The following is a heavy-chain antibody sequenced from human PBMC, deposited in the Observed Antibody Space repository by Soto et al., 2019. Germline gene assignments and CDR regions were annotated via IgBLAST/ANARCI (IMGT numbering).Heavy chain of an antibody. CDR1: GFTFSSYS. CDR3: ARDFGELRGYGDYVSDAFDI. D-gene: IGHD4-17*01. J-gene: IGHJ3*02. CDR2: ISSSSSYI. Sequence: PGGSLRLSCAASGFTFSSYSMNWVRQAPGKGLEWVSSISSSSSYIYYADSVKGRFTISRDNAKNSLYLQMNSLRAEDTAVYYCARDFGELRGYGDYVSDAFDIWGQGTMVTVSS. V-gene: IGHV3-21*01.